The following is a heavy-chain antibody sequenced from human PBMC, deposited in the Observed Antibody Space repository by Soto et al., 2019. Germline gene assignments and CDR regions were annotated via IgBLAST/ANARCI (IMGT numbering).Heavy chain of an antibody. J-gene: IGHJ6*02. CDR1: GDSVSSNSAA. D-gene: IGHD1-7*01. CDR3: ARWANWNYVLDYYYYGMDV. V-gene: IGHV6-1*01. CDR2: TYYRSKWYN. Sequence: PSQTLSLTCAISGDSVSSNSAAWNWIRQSPSRGLEWLGRTYYRSKWYNDYAVSVKSRITINPDTSKNQFSLQLNSVTPEDTAVYYCARWANWNYVLDYYYYGMDVWGQGSTVTVSS.